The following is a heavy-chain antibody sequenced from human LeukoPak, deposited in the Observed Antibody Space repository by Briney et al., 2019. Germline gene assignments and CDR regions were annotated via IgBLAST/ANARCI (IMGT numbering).Heavy chain of an antibody. J-gene: IGHJ5*02. V-gene: IGHV4-34*01. CDR3: ARVFLEWPKNWLDP. CDR1: GGSFSGYY. Sequence: PSETLSLTCAVYGGSFSGYYWSWIRQPPGKGLEWIGEINHSGSTNYNPSLKSRVTISVDTSKNQFSLKLSSVTAADTAVYYCARVFLEWPKNWLDPWGQGTLVTVSS. D-gene: IGHD3-3*01. CDR2: INHSGST.